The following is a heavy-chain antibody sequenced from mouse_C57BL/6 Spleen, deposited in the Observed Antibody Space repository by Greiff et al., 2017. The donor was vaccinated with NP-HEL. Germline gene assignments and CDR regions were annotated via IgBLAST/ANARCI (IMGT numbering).Heavy chain of an antibody. J-gene: IGHJ2*01. CDR3: ARSYYGSSSFDY. D-gene: IGHD1-1*01. CDR1: GYTFTSYW. CDR2: IDPSDSYT. Sequence: QVQLQQPGAELVMPGASVKLSCKASGYTFTSYWMHWVKQRPGQGLEWIGEIDPSDSYTNYNQKFKGKSTLTVDKSSSTVYMQLSSLTSEDSAVYYCARSYYGSSSFDYWGQGTTLTVSS. V-gene: IGHV1-69*01.